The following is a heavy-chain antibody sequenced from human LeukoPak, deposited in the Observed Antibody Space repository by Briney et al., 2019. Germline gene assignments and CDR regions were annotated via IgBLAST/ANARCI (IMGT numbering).Heavy chain of an antibody. CDR3: ARVRYDSSGYYYAYWSKHTENYYLDV. V-gene: IGHV3-23*01. D-gene: IGHD3-22*01. CDR2: ISCSGGST. J-gene: IGHJ6*03. CDR1: GFTFSSYD. Sequence: GGSLRLSSAASGFTFSSYDMSWVRQAPAKRLEWVSAISCSGGSTYYADSVKGRFTISRDNSKNTLYLQLNNLRVEDTAVYYCARVRYDSSGYYYAYWSKHTENYYLDVWGKGTTVTISS.